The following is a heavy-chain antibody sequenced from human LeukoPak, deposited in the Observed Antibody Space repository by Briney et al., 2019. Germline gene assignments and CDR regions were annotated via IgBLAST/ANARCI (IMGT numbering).Heavy chain of an antibody. CDR1: GFTFSSYR. CDR3: ARDRGYFDN. J-gene: IGHJ4*02. Sequence: PGGSLTLSCAASGFTFSSYRMSWVRQAPGKGLEWVANIEQDGSENYYVDSVKGRFTISRDNVQNSLYLQMNSLRAEDTAMYYCARDRGYFDNWGQGTLVTVSS. V-gene: IGHV3-7*01. CDR2: IEQDGSEN.